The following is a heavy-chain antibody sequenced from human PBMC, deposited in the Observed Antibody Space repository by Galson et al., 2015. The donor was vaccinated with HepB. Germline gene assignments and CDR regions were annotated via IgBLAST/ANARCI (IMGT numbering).Heavy chain of an antibody. CDR1: GFIFSSYS. D-gene: IGHD3-16*01. J-gene: IGHJ4*02. V-gene: IGHV3-30*18. CDR2: MSYDGTTE. CDR3: AKVFKTFGGGETFDY. Sequence: SLRLSCAASGFIFSSYSMHWVRQAPGKGLEWVAIMSYDGTTEHYADSVKGRFTISRDNSKNTLSLQMNSLRTEDTAVYYCAKVFKTFGGGETFDYWGQGNLVTVSS.